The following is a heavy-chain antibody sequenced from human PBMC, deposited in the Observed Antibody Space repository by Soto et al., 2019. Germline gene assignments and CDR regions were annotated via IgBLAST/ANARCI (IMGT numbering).Heavy chain of an antibody. CDR3: AKCVMATTKRSPPYYIDY. Sequence: GGSLRLSCAASGFTLSSYAMSWVRQAPGKGLEWVSSISGSGGGTYYADSVKGRFTFSRDNSKNTLYLQMNRLRAEDTAVYYCAKCVMATTKRSPPYYIDYWGQGALVTVSS. V-gene: IGHV3-23*01. CDR1: GFTLSSYA. D-gene: IGHD2-21*01. J-gene: IGHJ4*02. CDR2: ISGSGGGT.